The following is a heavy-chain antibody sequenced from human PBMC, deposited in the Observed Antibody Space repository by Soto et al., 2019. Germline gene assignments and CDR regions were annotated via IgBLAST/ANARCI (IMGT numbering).Heavy chain of an antibody. V-gene: IGHV3-33*01. CDR2: IWYDGSNK. J-gene: IGHJ4*02. D-gene: IGHD6-6*01. Sequence: SLRLSCAASGFTFSSYGMHWVRQAPGKGLEWVAVIWYDGSNKYYADSVKGRFTISRDNSKNTLYLQMNSLRAEDTAVYYCARAWSSSQEYYFDYWGQGTLVTVSS. CDR3: ARAWSSSQEYYFDY. CDR1: GFTFSSYG.